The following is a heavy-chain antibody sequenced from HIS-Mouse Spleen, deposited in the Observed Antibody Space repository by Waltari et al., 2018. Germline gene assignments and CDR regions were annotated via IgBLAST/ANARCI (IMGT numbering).Heavy chain of an antibody. D-gene: IGHD2-8*01. CDR3: AKGGLMVYAIGDY. J-gene: IGHJ4*02. CDR1: GFTFSREG. Sequence: QVQLVESGGGVVQPGRSLRLSGAASGFTFSREGMHWVRQAPGKGLEWVAVIWYDGSNKYYADSVKGRFTISRDNSKNTLYLQMNSLRAEDTAVYYCAKGGLMVYAIGDYWGQGTLVTVSS. CDR2: IWYDGSNK. V-gene: IGHV3-33*06.